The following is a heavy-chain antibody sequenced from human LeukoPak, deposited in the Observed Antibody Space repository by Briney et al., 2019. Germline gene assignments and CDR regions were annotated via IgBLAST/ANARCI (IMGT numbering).Heavy chain of an antibody. Sequence: XVXXXXGQGLEWMGWISAYNGNTNYAQKLQGRVTMTTDTSTSTAYMELRSLRSDDTAVYYCARDRGYYDSSGYGLWGQGTLVTVSS. CDR2: ISAYNGNT. V-gene: IGHV1-18*01. J-gene: IGHJ4*02. D-gene: IGHD3-22*01. CDR3: ARDRGYYDSSGYGL.